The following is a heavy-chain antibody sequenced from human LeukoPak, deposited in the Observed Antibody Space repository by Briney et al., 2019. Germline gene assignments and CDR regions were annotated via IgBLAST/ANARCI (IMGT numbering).Heavy chain of an antibody. J-gene: IGHJ4*02. Sequence: SETLSLTCAVYGGSFSGYYWSWIRQPPGKGLEWIGEINHSGSTNYNPSLKSRVTMSVDTSKSQFSLKLSSVTAADTAVYYCVREEGDYRGYTFDYWGQGTPVTVSS. CDR3: VREEGDYRGYTFDY. V-gene: IGHV4-34*01. CDR1: GGSFSGYY. D-gene: IGHD4-17*01. CDR2: INHSGST.